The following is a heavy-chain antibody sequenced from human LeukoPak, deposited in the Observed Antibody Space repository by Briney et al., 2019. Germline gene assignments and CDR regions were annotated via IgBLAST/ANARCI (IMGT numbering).Heavy chain of an antibody. V-gene: IGHV3-23*01. J-gene: IGHJ4*02. CDR1: GFTFSSYG. Sequence: GGTLRLSCAASGFTFSSYGMSWVRQAPGKGLEWVSAISGSGGSTYYADSVKGRFTISRDNSKNTLYLQMNSLRAEDTAVYYCARRFYDNLTGHTWYDYWGQGTLVTVSS. D-gene: IGHD3-9*01. CDR2: ISGSGGST. CDR3: ARRFYDNLTGHTWYDY.